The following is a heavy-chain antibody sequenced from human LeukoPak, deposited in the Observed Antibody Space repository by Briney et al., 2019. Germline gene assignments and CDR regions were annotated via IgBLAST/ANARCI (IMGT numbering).Heavy chain of an antibody. Sequence: ASVKVSCKASGYTFTGYYLHWVRQAPGQGLEWMGRINPHSGGTNYAEKFQGRVTMTRGTSITTAYMELSRLRYDDTAVYYCATYCSSWSTFDCWGQGTLVTVSS. V-gene: IGHV1-2*02. CDR1: GYTFTGYY. J-gene: IGHJ4*02. CDR3: ATYCSSWSTFDC. CDR2: INPHSGGT. D-gene: IGHD6-13*01.